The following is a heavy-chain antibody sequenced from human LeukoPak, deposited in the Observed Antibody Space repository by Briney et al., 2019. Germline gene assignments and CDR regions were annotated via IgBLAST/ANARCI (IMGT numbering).Heavy chain of an antibody. V-gene: IGHV1-46*01. CDR1: GYTFTTYY. CDR2: INPSGGST. D-gene: IGHD2-2*01. CDR3: ARSMGDYCSSTSCLYYYYYYYMDV. Sequence: ASVKVSCKASGYTFTTYYIHWVRQAPGQGLEWMGIINPSGGSTSYAQKFQGRVTMTRDMSTSTVYMELSSLRSEDTAVYYCARSMGDYCSSTSCLYYYYYYYMDVWGKGTTVTVSS. J-gene: IGHJ6*03.